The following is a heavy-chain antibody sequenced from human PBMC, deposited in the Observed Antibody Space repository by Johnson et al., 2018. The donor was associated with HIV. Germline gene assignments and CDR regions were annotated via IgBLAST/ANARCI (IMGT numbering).Heavy chain of an antibody. CDR3: ARGQLDNAFDI. J-gene: IGHJ3*02. V-gene: IGHV3-20*04. CDR1: GFIFDDYG. Sequence: VQLVESGGGLIQPGASLRLSCEGFGFIFDDYGLNWVRQAPGNGLEWVSGISGSGGSTYYADSVKGRFTISRDNAKNSLYLQMNSLRAEDTSVYYCARGQLDNAFDIWGQGTMVTVFS. D-gene: IGHD6-13*01. CDR2: ISGSGGST.